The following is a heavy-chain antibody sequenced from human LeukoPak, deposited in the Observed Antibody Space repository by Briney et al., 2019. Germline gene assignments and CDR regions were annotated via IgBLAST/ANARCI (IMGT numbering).Heavy chain of an antibody. CDR3: AKESAAARQHYYYYGMDV. J-gene: IGHJ6*02. D-gene: IGHD2-2*01. CDR2: ISYDGSNK. CDR1: GFTFSSYG. Sequence: PGGSLRLSCAASGFTFSSYGMHWVRQAPGKGLEWVAVISYDGSNKYYADSVKGRFTISRDNSKNTLYLQMNSLRAEDTAVYYCAKESAAARQHYYYYGMDVWGQGTTVTVPS. V-gene: IGHV3-30*18.